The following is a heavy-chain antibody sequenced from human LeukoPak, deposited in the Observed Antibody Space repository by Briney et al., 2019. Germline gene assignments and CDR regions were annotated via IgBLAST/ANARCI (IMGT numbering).Heavy chain of an antibody. CDR3: ARAQYSGRYWGDFDN. CDR1: GFTVSTNY. J-gene: IGHJ4*02. V-gene: IGHV3-53*01. Sequence: GGSLRLSCAASGFTVSTNYMSWVRQAPGKGLEWVSLIYSGGLTYYADSVKGRFTISRDNSKNTLYLQMNSLRAEVTAVYYCARAQYSGRYWGDFDNWGQGTLVTVSS. CDR2: IYSGGLT. D-gene: IGHD1-26*01.